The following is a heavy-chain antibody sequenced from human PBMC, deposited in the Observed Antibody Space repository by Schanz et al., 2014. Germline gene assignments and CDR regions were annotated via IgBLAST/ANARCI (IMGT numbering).Heavy chain of an antibody. CDR3: ARDDGGGYNQIDY. D-gene: IGHD5-12*01. Sequence: EVQLVESGGGLVKPGGSLRLSCAAFGFTFNTYDMNWVRQAPGKGLEWVSTISGSGTYMFYADSVKGRFTISRDNSENTLFLEMNSLRLEDTAVYYCARDDGGGYNQIDYWGQGALVTVSS. CDR2: ISGSGTYM. CDR1: GFTFNTYD. V-gene: IGHV3-21*01. J-gene: IGHJ4*02.